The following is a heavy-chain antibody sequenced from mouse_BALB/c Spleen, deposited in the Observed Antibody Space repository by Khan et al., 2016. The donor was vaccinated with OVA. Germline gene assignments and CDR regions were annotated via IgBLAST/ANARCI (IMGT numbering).Heavy chain of an antibody. V-gene: IGHV1-7*01. J-gene: IGHJ3*01. CDR2: INPSTDYT. CDR1: GYTFISYW. D-gene: IGHD2-1*01. Sequence: QVQLQQSGTELAKPGASVKMSCKASGYTFISYWMHWVKQRPGQGLEWIGYINPSTDYTEYNQKFKDKATLTTDKSSNTAYMQLSSLTSEDSAVYYSARRGLYGIFVYWGQGTRLTVSA. CDR3: ARRGLYGIFVY.